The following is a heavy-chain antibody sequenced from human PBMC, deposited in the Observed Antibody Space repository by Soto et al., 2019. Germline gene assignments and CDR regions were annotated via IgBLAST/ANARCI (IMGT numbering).Heavy chain of an antibody. CDR2: INGDGSMT. V-gene: IGHV3-74*01. CDR1: GFTFTNIW. J-gene: IGHJ4*02. Sequence: EVQLVESGGGLVQPGGSLRLSCAASGFTFTNIWMNWVRQAPGKGLVWVSRINGDGSMTSHADSVRGRFTISRDNAKNSLYVQMNCLRAEDTTVNYCVKGFLWGQGTPVTVSS. CDR3: VKGFL.